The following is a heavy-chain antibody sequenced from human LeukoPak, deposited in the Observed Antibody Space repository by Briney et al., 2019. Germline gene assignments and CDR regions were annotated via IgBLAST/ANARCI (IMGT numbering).Heavy chain of an antibody. CDR3: ARALTIFGVVPYYYYGMDV. J-gene: IGHJ6*02. V-gene: IGHV1-69*13. D-gene: IGHD3-3*01. Sequence: SVKVSCKASGGTFSSYANSWVRQAPGQGLEWMGGIIPIFGTANYAQKFQGRVTITADESTSTAYMELSSLRSEDTAVYYCARALTIFGVVPYYYYGMDVWGQGTTVTVSS. CDR1: GGTFSSYA. CDR2: IIPIFGTA.